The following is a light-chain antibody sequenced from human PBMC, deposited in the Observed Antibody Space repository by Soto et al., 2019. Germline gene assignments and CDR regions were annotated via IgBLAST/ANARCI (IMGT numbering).Light chain of an antibody. CDR1: QNIGTW. V-gene: IGKV1-12*01. Sequence: DIQMTQSPSSVSASIGDRVTITCRASQNIGTWLAWYQQKPGKAPKYLIYGASNLLGGVPSRFSGSGSGTDFTLTITNLQPEDFARYYCQQAKHFPLTFGGGTRVDIK. CDR3: QQAKHFPLT. J-gene: IGKJ4*01. CDR2: GAS.